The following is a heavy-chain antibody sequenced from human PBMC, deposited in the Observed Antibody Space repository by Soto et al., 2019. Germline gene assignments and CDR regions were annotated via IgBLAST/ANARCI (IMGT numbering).Heavy chain of an antibody. V-gene: IGHV1-69*12. CDR3: ATMKGGSQYYYYGMDV. Sequence: QVQLVQSGAEVKKPGSSVKVSCKASGSTFSSYAISWVRQAPGQGLEWMGGIIPMFGTADYAQKFQGRVTITADESTSTAYMELSSLRSDDTAVYYCATMKGGSQYYYYGMDVWGQGTTVTVSS. D-gene: IGHD3-10*01. CDR2: IIPMFGTA. J-gene: IGHJ6*02. CDR1: GSTFSSYA.